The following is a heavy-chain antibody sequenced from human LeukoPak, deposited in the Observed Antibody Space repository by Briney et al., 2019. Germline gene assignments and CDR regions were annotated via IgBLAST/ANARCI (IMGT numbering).Heavy chain of an antibody. Sequence: PGGSLRLSCAASGFTFSSYAMSWVRQAPGKGLEWVSAISTSVGSTMYADSVKGRLTISRDNSTNTLYLQMSSLRAEDTAVYYCARGVAVAGTWYWFDPWGPGTLVTVSS. CDR1: GFTFSSYA. J-gene: IGHJ5*02. CDR3: ARGVAVAGTWYWFDP. D-gene: IGHD6-19*01. V-gene: IGHV3-23*01. CDR2: ISTSVGST.